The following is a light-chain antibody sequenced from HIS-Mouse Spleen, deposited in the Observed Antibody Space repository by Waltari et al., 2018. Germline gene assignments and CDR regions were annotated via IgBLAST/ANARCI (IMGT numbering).Light chain of an antibody. CDR3: YSTDSSGNHRV. Sequence: SYELTQPPPVSVSPGQTARLTCSGDAFPKKYAYWYQQKSGQAPVLVIYEDRKRPSGIPERFSGSSSGTMATLTISGAQVEDEADYYCYSTDSSGNHRVFGGGTKLTVL. CDR2: EDR. V-gene: IGLV3-10*01. J-gene: IGLJ2*01. CDR1: AFPKKY.